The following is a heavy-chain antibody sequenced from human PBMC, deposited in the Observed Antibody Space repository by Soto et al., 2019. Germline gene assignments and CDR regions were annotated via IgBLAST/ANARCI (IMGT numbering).Heavy chain of an antibody. D-gene: IGHD6-19*01. CDR3: ARPVAGPFQH. CDR2: IKSKTDGGTT. V-gene: IGHV3-15*01. CDR1: GFTFSNAW. J-gene: IGHJ1*01. Sequence: EVQLVESGGGLVKPGGSLRLSCAASGFTFSNAWMSWVRQAPGKGLEWVGRIKSKTDGGTTDYAAPVKGRFTISRDNSKNTLYLQMNSLRAEDTAVYYCARPVAGPFQHWGQGTLVTVSS.